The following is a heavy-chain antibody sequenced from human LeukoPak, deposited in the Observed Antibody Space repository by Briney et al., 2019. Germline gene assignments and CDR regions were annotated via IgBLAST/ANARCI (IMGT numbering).Heavy chain of an antibody. CDR1: GFIFSNYA. CDR3: AKDLNGDYRGFFDY. J-gene: IGHJ4*02. CDR2: IRYDGSNK. V-gene: IGHV3-30*02. D-gene: IGHD4-17*01. Sequence: PGGSLRLSCAASGFIFSNYAMSWARQAPGKGLEWVAFIRYDGSNKYYADSVKGRFTISRDNSKNTLYLQMNSLRAEDTAVYYCAKDLNGDYRGFFDYWGQGTLVTVSS.